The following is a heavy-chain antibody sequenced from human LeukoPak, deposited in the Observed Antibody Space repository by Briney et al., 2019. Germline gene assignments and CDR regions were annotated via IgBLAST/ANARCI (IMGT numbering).Heavy chain of an antibody. CDR3: AKDRNGAGADY. J-gene: IGHJ4*02. V-gene: IGHV3-30*18. CDR2: ISSDGSDK. CDR1: GFTFSNYV. D-gene: IGHD6-19*01. Sequence: GGSLRLSCAASGFTFSNYVIHWVRQAPGKGLEWVATISSDGSDKFYADSVKGRFTISRDNSKNTLYLQVNSLSADDTAVYYCAKDRNGAGADYWGQGTLVTVSS.